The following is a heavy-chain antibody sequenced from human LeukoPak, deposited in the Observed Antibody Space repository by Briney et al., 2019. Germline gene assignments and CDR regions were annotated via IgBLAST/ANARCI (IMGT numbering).Heavy chain of an antibody. V-gene: IGHV3-23*01. CDR3: AKGAIAFVGAGSAFDI. D-gene: IGHD1-26*01. CDR2: ISGSGGST. CDR1: GFTFSSHA. J-gene: IGHJ3*02. Sequence: PGGSLRLSCAASGFTFSSHAMSWVRQAPGKGLEWVSAISGSGGSTYYADSVKGRFTISRDNSKNTLYLQMNSLRAEDTAVYYCAKGAIAFVGAGSAFDIWGQGTMVTVSS.